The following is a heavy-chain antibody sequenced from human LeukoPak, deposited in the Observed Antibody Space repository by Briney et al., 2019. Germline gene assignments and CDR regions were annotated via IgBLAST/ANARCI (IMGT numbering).Heavy chain of an antibody. J-gene: IGHJ4*02. CDR1: GVSIRSGSYY. Sequence: SETLSLTCTVSGVSIRSGSYYWSWIRQPAGKGLEWIGRIYTSGTTNYNPSLKSRVTISVGTSKSQFSLKLSSVTAADTAVYYCAREVSDYDILTGWNCYWGQGALVSVSS. V-gene: IGHV4-61*02. D-gene: IGHD3-9*01. CDR3: AREVSDYDILTGWNCY. CDR2: IYTSGTT.